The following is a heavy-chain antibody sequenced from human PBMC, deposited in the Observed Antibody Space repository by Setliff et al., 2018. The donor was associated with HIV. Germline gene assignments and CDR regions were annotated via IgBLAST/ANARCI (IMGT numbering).Heavy chain of an antibody. V-gene: IGHV4-34*01. CDR1: GGPLSGHY. CDR3: ASRIYYYDSNNFLREEGFDP. Sequence: PSETLSLTCAVYGGPLSGHYWSWIRQPPGQGLEWIGETSHSGKTNYNPSLKSRVTISLDTSKNQFSLNLTSVTAADTAVYYSASRIYYYDSNNFLREEGFDPWGQGTLVTVSS. D-gene: IGHD3-22*01. J-gene: IGHJ5*02. CDR2: TSHSGKT.